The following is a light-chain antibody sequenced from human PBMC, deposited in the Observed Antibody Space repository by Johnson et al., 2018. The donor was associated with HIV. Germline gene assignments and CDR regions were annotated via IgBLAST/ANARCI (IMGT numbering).Light chain of an antibody. CDR3: GTWESSRSAWGANYV. CDR2: DNN. CDR1: SSNIGNNY. V-gene: IGLV1-51*01. J-gene: IGLJ1*01. Sequence: QSVLTQPPSVSAAPGQRVTISCSGSSSNIGNNYVSWYQQVPGTAPKLLIYDNNNRPSGIPVRYSGSKSGTSSTLGITGPQTGDEADYYCGTWESSRSAWGANYVFGTGTKVTVL.